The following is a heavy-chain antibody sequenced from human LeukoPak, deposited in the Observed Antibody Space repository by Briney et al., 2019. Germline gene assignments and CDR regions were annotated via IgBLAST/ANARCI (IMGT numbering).Heavy chain of an antibody. CDR1: GYTLTELS. D-gene: IGHD6-13*01. CDR2: FDPEDGET. V-gene: IGHV1-24*01. Sequence: ASVTVSCKVSGYTLTELSMHWVRQPPGKGLEWMGGFDPEDGETIYAQKFQGRVTMTEDTSTDTAYMELSSLRSEDTAVYYCATDLQQQLAYDYWGQGTLVTVSS. J-gene: IGHJ4*02. CDR3: ATDLQQQLAYDY.